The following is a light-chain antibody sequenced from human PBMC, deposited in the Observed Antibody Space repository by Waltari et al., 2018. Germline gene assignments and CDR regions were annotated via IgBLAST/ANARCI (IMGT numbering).Light chain of an antibody. CDR3: QHYLRLPVA. V-gene: IGKV3-20*01. Sequence: EIVLTQSPDTLSLSPGERATLSCRARQSLNRALAWYQQKPGQAPRLLIYGVSTRATGIPDRFSGSGSGADFSLTITRLEPEDFAVYYCQHYLRLPVAFGQGTKVDIK. CDR2: GVS. J-gene: IGKJ1*01. CDR1: QSLNRA.